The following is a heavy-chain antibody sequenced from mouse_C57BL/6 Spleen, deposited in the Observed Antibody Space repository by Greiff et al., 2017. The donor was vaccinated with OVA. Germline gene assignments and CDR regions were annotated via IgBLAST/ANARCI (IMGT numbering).Heavy chain of an antibody. CDR1: GFTFSDYY. CDR2: ISNGGGST. CDR3: ARHGDPYYYAMDY. J-gene: IGHJ4*01. V-gene: IGHV5-12*01. Sequence: EVHLVESGGGLVQPGGSLKLSCAASGFTFSDYYMYWVRQTPEKRLEWVAYISNGGGSTYYPDTVKGRFTISRDNAKNTLYLQMSRLKSEDTAMYYCARHGDPYYYAMDYWGQGTSVTVSS.